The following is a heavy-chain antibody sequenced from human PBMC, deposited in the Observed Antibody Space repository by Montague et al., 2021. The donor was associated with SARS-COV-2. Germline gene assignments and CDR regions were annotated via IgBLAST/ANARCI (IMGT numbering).Heavy chain of an antibody. CDR2: IRNRGST. Sequence: SETLSLTCAVYAGSFSNYSCTWICQPHGKGLERIWVIRNRGSTNTNSSPTSRVTITVDTSTNKFPLKLTTVTAADTAVYYCARGRQHINMVVVVFTGGECYFDFWGQGTLVAVSS. CDR3: ARGRQHINMVVVVFTGGECYFDF. D-gene: IGHD3-22*01. J-gene: IGHJ4*02. CDR1: AGSFSNYS. V-gene: IGHV4-34*01.